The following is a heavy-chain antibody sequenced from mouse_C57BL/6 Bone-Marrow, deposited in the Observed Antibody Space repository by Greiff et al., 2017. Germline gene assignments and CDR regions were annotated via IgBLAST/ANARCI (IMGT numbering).Heavy chain of an antibody. CDR3: ARPYYGSLYWYFDV. V-gene: IGHV1-69*01. CDR1: GYTFTSYW. D-gene: IGHD1-1*01. CDR2: IDPSDSYT. J-gene: IGHJ1*03. Sequence: VQLQQPGAELVMPGASVKLSCKASGYTFTSYWMHWVKQRPGQGLEWIGEIDPSDSYTNYNQKFKGKSTLTVDKSSSTAYMQLSSLTSEDSAVYYCARPYYGSLYWYFDVWGTGTTVTVSS.